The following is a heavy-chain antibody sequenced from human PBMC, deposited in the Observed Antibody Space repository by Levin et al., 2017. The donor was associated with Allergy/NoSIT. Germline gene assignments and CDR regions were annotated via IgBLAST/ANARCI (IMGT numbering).Heavy chain of an antibody. Sequence: GASVKVSCKASGYTFTSYGISWVRQAPGQGLEWMGWISAYNGNTNYAQKLQGRVTMTTDTSTSTAYMELRSLRSDDTAVYYCARDYLYDYGSGSYGYWGQGTLVTVSS. J-gene: IGHJ4*02. D-gene: IGHD3-10*01. CDR1: GYTFTSYG. CDR3: ARDYLYDYGSGSYGY. V-gene: IGHV1-18*01. CDR2: ISAYNGNT.